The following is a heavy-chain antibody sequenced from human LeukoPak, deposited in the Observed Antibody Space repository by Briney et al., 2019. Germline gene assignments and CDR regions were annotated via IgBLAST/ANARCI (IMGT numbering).Heavy chain of an antibody. Sequence: GGSLRLSCVASGITFSNYAVSWVRQAPEKGLGWVSVISGSAHKIRYADSVKGRFTISRDNSENIVYLQMNNLRVEDTAVYYCAGRPTGYSSGYIHWGQGTLVTVSS. CDR1: GITFSNYA. J-gene: IGHJ4*02. V-gene: IGHV3-23*01. D-gene: IGHD5-18*01. CDR3: AGRPTGYSSGYIH. CDR2: ISGSAHKI.